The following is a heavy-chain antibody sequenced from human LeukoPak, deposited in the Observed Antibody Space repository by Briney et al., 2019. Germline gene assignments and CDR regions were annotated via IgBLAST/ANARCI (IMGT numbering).Heavy chain of an antibody. J-gene: IGHJ5*02. Sequence: PSETLSLTCTVSGDSICINYWSWIRQPAGKGLEWIGRIYPSGTNYNPSLKSRVTISVDKSKNQVSLKLISVTAADTAMYYCAKSSGSYRPWGQGTLVTVSS. D-gene: IGHD1-26*01. V-gene: IGHV4-4*07. CDR3: AKSSGSYRP. CDR2: IYPSGT. CDR1: GDSICINY.